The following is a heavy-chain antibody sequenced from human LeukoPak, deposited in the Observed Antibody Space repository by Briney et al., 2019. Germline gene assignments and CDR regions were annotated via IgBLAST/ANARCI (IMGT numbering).Heavy chain of an antibody. CDR1: GYTFTGYY. CDR3: AAARWGRYSSSWYEV. Sequence: EASVKVSCKSSGYTFTGYYMHWVRQAPGQRLEWIGWIVVGSGNTNYAQRFQERVTITRDMSASTAYMELSSLRSEDTAVYYCAAARWGRYSSSWYEVWGQGTLVTVSS. D-gene: IGHD6-13*01. V-gene: IGHV1-58*02. CDR2: IVVGSGNT. J-gene: IGHJ4*02.